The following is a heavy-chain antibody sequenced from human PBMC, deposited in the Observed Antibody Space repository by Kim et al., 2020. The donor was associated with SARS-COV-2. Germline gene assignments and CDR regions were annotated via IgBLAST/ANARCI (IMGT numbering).Heavy chain of an antibody. D-gene: IGHD6-19*01. CDR1: GFSLGNYW. CDR2: IKYDGSEQ. CDR3: ARDKAVGSGWSDS. V-gene: IGHV3-7*01. Sequence: GGSLRLSCEASGFSLGNYWMSWVRQARGKGPQWVANIKYDGSEQNYVDFVRGRFTVSRDIAKNAMYLQMNSLRGDDTAVYYCARDKAVGSGWSDSWGQGT. J-gene: IGHJ5*01.